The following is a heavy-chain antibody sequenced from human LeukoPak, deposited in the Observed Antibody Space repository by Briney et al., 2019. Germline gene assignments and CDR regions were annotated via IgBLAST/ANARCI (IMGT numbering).Heavy chain of an antibody. CDR3: TRDRFGGSGYYFDY. V-gene: IGHV3-49*03. Sequence: PGGSLRLSCTASGFTFGDYAMSWFRQAPGKGLEWVGFIRSKAYGGTTEYAASVKGRFTISRDDSKSIAYLQMNSLKTEDTAVYYCTRDRFGGSGYYFDYWGQGTLVTVSS. CDR2: IRSKAYGGTT. CDR1: GFTFGDYA. J-gene: IGHJ4*02. D-gene: IGHD3-22*01.